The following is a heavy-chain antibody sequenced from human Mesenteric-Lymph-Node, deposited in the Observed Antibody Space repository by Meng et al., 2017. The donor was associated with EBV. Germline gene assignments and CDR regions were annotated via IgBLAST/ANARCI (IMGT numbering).Heavy chain of an antibody. Sequence: QVQLLRSGGGVKKPGASVQVSGKASGYTFTSYAMHWVRQAPGQRLEWMGWINAGNGTTKYSQKFQGRVTITRDTSASTAYMELSSLRSEDTAVYYCARVRGIAVVPPDYWGQGTLVTVSS. CDR1: GYTFTSYA. CDR2: INAGNGTT. D-gene: IGHD6-19*01. V-gene: IGHV1-3*01. J-gene: IGHJ4*02. CDR3: ARVRGIAVVPPDY.